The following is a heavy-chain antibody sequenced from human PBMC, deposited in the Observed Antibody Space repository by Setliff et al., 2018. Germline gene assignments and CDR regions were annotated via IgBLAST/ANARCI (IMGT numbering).Heavy chain of an antibody. J-gene: IGHJ4*02. CDR3: TTAPLAAASTC. Sequence: GSLRLSCAASGFTFSSYSMNWVRQAPGKGLEWVSYISSSSSTIYYADSVKGRFTISRDNAKNSLYLQMNSLRAEDTAVYYCTTAPLAAASTCWGQGTLVTVSS. CDR2: ISSSSSTI. D-gene: IGHD6-13*01. CDR1: GFTFSSYS. V-gene: IGHV3-48*01.